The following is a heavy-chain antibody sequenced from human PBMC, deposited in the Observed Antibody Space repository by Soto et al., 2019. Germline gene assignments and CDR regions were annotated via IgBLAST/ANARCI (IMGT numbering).Heavy chain of an antibody. CDR1: GYGFTTYG. J-gene: IGHJ4*02. CDR3: ARGRYVDY. D-gene: IGHD1-1*01. CDR2: ISAHKCNT. Sequence: QVHLVQSGAEVKKPGASVKVSCKGSGYGFTTYGITWVRQAPGQGLEWMAWISAHKCNTNYAQKLQGRVTVTRDTSTSTVYMALRCLRSDDTAVYDCARGRYVDYWGQGALVTVSS. V-gene: IGHV1-18*01.